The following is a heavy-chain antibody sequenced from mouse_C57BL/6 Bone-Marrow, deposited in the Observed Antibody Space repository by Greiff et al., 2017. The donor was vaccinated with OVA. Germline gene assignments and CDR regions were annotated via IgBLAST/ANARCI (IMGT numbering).Heavy chain of an antibody. CDR3: ARRYSNYPAWFAY. CDR1: GYTFTTYP. Sequence: VQRVESGAELVKPGASVKMSCKASGYTFTTYPIEWMKQNHGKSLEWIGNFHPYNDDTKYNEKFKGKATLTVEKSSSTVYLELSRLTSDDSAVYYCARRYSNYPAWFAYWGQGTLVTVSA. V-gene: IGHV1-47*01. J-gene: IGHJ3*01. D-gene: IGHD2-5*01. CDR2: FHPYNDDT.